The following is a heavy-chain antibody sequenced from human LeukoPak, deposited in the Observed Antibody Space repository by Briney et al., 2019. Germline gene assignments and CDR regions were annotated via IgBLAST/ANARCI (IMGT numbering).Heavy chain of an antibody. CDR3: ARGQLSGRLGAY. CDR2: VYYTGTT. J-gene: IGHJ4*02. CDR1: GGSISAYY. V-gene: IGHV4-59*12. Sequence: SETLSLTCTVSGGSISAYYWSWIRQPPGKRLEYIGHVYYTGTTNYNPSLKSRVTISMDTSKNQFSLKLSSVTAADTAVYYCARGQLSGRLGAYWGQGTLVTVSS. D-gene: IGHD3-16*01.